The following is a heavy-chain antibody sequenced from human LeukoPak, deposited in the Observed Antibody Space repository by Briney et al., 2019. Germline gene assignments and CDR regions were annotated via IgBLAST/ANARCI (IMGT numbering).Heavy chain of an antibody. Sequence: GGSLRLSCAASGFTFSSYGMHWVRQAPGKGLEWVAVIWYDGSNKYYADSVKGRFTISRDNSKNTLYLQMNSLRAEDTAVYYCAKDQLRYYDFWSGSAEYFQHWGQGTLVTVSS. V-gene: IGHV3-33*06. CDR2: IWYDGSNK. J-gene: IGHJ1*01. CDR3: AKDQLRYYDFWSGSAEYFQH. D-gene: IGHD3-3*01. CDR1: GFTFSSYG.